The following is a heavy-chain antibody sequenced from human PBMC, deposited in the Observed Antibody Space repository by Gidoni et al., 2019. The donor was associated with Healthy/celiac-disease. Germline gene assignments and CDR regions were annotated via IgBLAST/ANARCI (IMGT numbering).Heavy chain of an antibody. Sequence: QVQLVESGGGVVQPGRSLRLSCAASGFTFSSYGMHWVRQAPGKGLEWVAVISYDGSNKYYADSVKGRFTISRDNSKNTLYLQMNSLRAEDTAVYYCAKMKRPTTVVTLFDYWGQGTLVTVSS. J-gene: IGHJ4*02. V-gene: IGHV3-30*18. D-gene: IGHD4-17*01. CDR3: AKMKRPTTVVTLFDY. CDR1: GFTFSSYG. CDR2: ISYDGSNK.